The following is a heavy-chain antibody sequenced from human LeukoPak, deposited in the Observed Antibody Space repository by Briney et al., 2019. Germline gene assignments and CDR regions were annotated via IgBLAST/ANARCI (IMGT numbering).Heavy chain of an antibody. D-gene: IGHD6-13*01. CDR2: SKTTKPNSCTT. Sequence: GGSLRLSCAASGFTLTDPPVDWVRPAPGRGMEWVGPSKTTKPNSCTTEYAASVKGQFTISRDDSKNSLYLQLNSLKTEDTAVYYCVRVVTTSSGWYHFDNWGQGTLVTVSS. J-gene: IGHJ4*02. CDR1: GFTLTDPP. CDR3: VRVVTTSSGWYHFDN. V-gene: IGHV3-72*01.